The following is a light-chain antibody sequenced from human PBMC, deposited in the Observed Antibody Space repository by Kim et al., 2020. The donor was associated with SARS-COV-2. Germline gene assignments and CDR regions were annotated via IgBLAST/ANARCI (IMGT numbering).Light chain of an antibody. CDR2: KAS. CDR3: QQYNSYSGT. CDR1: QSISSW. Sequence: DIQMTKSPSTLSASVGDRVTITCRASQSISSWLAWYQQKPGKAPKLLIYKASSLESGVPSRFSGSGSGTEFTLTISSLQPDDFATYYCQQYNSYSGTFGGGTKVDIK. J-gene: IGKJ4*01. V-gene: IGKV1-5*03.